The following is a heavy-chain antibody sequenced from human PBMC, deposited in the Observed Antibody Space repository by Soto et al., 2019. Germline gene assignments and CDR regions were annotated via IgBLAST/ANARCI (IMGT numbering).Heavy chain of an antibody. CDR1: GSTLTKFS. J-gene: IGHJ4*02. CDR2: FDPEDGET. D-gene: IGHD6-19*01. V-gene: IGHV1-24*01. CDR3: ATDLEKRWLVQNY. Sequence: QVQLVQSGAEVKKPGASVKVSCKLSGSTLTKFSMHWVRQAPGKGLEWMGSFDPEDGETIYAQKFQGRVTMTEDTSADTAYMELISLISDDTAVYYCATDLEKRWLVQNYWGQGTLVTVSS.